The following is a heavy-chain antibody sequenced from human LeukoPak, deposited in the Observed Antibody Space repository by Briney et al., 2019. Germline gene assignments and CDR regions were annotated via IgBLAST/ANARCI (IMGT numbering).Heavy chain of an antibody. CDR1: GFTFSSYA. V-gene: IGHV3-23*01. Sequence: PGGSLRLSRAASGFTFSSYAMSWVRQAPGKGLEWVSAISGSGGSTYYADSVKGRFTISRDNSKNTLYLQMNSLRAEDTAVYYCAKDPSQWPRSFDYWGQGTLVTVSS. J-gene: IGHJ4*02. CDR3: AKDPSQWPRSFDY. CDR2: ISGSGGST. D-gene: IGHD6-19*01.